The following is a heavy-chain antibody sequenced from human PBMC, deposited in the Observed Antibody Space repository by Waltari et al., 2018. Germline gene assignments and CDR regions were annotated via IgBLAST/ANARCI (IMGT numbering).Heavy chain of an antibody. V-gene: IGHV4-39*01. J-gene: IGHJ4*02. CDR1: GGSNSSSSHH. D-gene: IGHD3-3*01. Sequence: QLQLQESGPGLVKPSETLSLTCTVSGGSNSSSSHHWGWIRQPPGKGLEWIGSINYIGNTYNNPSLKSRVTISVDTSKNQFSLKMNSVTATDTAVYYCARRARAGSGVYYFDSWGQGTLVTVSS. CDR3: ARRARAGSGVYYFDS. CDR2: INYIGNT.